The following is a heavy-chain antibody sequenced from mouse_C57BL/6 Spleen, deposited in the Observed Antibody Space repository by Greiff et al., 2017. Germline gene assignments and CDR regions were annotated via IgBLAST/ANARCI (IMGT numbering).Heavy chain of an antibody. V-gene: IGHV1-42*01. Sequence: VQLKQSGPELVKPGASVKISCKASGYSFTGYYMNWVKQSPEKSLEWIGEINPSTGGTTYNQKFKAKATLTVDKSSSTAYMQLKSLTSEDSAVYYCASAAYHYAMDYWGQGTSVTVSS. CDR1: GYSFTGYY. D-gene: IGHD2-10*01. CDR3: ASAAYHYAMDY. J-gene: IGHJ4*01. CDR2: INPSTGGT.